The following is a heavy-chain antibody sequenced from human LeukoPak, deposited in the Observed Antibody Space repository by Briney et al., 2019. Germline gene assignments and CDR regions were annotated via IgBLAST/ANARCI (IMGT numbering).Heavy chain of an antibody. CDR1: GXTFSSYW. CDR3: VGSYLGY. V-gene: IGHV3-15*01. D-gene: IGHD3-10*01. J-gene: IGHJ4*02. Sequence: PGGSLRLSCAASGXTFSSYWMSWVRQAPGKGLEWVGRIKSKTDGGTTDYTTPVKGRFIISRDDSKNALYLQMNSLTAEDTAVYYCVGSYLGYWGQGTLVTVSS. CDR2: IKSKTDGGTT.